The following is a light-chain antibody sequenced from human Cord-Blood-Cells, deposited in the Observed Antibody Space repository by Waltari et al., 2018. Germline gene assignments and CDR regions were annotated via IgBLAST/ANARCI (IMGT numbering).Light chain of an antibody. CDR2: AAS. J-gene: IGKJ1*01. CDR3: QQLNSYPRT. CDR1: QGISSY. Sequence: DIQLTQSPSFLSASVGDRVTITCRASQGISSYLARYQQKPGKAHKLLIYAASTLQSGVPSRFSGSGSGTEFTLTISSLQPEDFATYYCQQLNSYPRTFGQGTKVEIK. V-gene: IGKV1-9*01.